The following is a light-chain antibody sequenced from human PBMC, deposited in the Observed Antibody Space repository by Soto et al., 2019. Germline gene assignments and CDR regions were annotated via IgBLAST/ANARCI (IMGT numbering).Light chain of an antibody. CDR1: QSVSSN. CDR3: QQYNNWPPFT. Sequence: EIVMTQSPATLSVSPGESATLSCRASQSVSSNLAWYQQKLGQAPRLLIYGASTRATGIPARFSGSGSGTEFTLTISSLQSEDFAVYYCQQYNNWPPFTFGPGTKVDIK. V-gene: IGKV3-15*01. CDR2: GAS. J-gene: IGKJ3*01.